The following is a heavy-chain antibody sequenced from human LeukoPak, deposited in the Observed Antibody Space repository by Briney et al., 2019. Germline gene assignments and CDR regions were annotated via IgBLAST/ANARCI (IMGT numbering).Heavy chain of an antibody. CDR2: IYYSGST. J-gene: IGHJ5*02. Sequence: SETLSLTCTVSGGSISSYYWSWIRQPPAKGLEWMGYIYYSGSTNYSPSLKSRVTISVDTSKNQFSLKLSSVTAADTAVYYCARALTQYCSSTSCYFWFDPWGQGTLVTVSS. CDR3: ARALTQYCSSTSCYFWFDP. V-gene: IGHV4-59*01. D-gene: IGHD2-2*01. CDR1: GGSISSYY.